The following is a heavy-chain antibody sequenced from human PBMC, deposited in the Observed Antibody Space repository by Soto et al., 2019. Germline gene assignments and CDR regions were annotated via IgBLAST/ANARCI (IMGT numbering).Heavy chain of an antibody. J-gene: IGHJ5*02. CDR3: TRQGFDP. CDR1: GFTFSSYA. Sequence: GGSLRLSCAASGFTFSSYAMSWVRQAPGKGLEWVSGISGSGGSTYYSDSVKGRFTISRDDSKNTAYLQMNSLKTEDTAVYYCTRQGFDPWGQGTLVTVSS. V-gene: IGHV3-23*01. CDR2: ISGSGGST.